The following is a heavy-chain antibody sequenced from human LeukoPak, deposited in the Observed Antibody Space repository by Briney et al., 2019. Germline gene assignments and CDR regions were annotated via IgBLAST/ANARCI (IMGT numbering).Heavy chain of an antibody. CDR3: ARSDGYGLVGI. CDR2: IYYSGST. J-gene: IGHJ3*02. Sequence: PSETLTLTCTVSGGSISSYYWSWMRQPPGKGLEWIGYIYYSGSTNYNPSLKSRVTISVDTSKNQFSLKLSSVTAADTAVYYCARSDGYGLVGIWGRGTMVTVSS. CDR1: GGSISSYY. V-gene: IGHV4-59*01. D-gene: IGHD3-10*01.